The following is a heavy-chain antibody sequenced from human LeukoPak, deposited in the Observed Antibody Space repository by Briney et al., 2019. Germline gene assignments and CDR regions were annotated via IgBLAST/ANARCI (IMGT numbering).Heavy chain of an antibody. CDR3: ARRWNYGRNYYIDV. J-gene: IGHJ6*03. CDR2: INDSGRT. Sequence: SETLSLTCAVYGGSFSNYYWSWIRQTPGKGMEWIGEINDSGRTNYNPSLMSRVTVSVDTSKNQFSLRLTSVTATDTAVYYCARRWNYGRNYYIDVWGKGAEVSVSS. D-gene: IGHD1-7*01. CDR1: GGSFSNYY. V-gene: IGHV4-34*01.